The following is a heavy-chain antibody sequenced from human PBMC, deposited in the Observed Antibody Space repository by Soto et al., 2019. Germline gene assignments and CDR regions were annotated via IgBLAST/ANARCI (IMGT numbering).Heavy chain of an antibody. CDR1: GGTFSSYA. CDR3: VRVVAIPGYPDH. J-gene: IGHJ4*02. Sequence: QVQLVQSGAEVRQPAYSVKVSSKTSGGTFSSYAISWVRQAPGQGLEWMGGIVPIVGTTTYAQKFQGRVTITADEATSTAYMQLSRLRSDDTAVYYCVRVVAIPGYPDHWGQGTLVTVSS. V-gene: IGHV1-69*12. D-gene: IGHD5-12*01. CDR2: IVPIVGTT.